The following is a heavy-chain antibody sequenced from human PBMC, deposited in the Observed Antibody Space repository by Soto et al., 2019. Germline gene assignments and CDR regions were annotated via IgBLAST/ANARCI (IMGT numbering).Heavy chain of an antibody. V-gene: IGHV5-51*01. J-gene: IGHJ4*02. CDR1: GYTFSNCW. D-gene: IGHD2-8*01. CDR2: IYPGDSDT. Sequence: GESLKISCKGSGYTFSNCWIGWVRQMPGKGLERMGIIYPGDSDTKYSPSFEGHVTISADKSITTAYLQWSSLKASDTAMYYCARQYCSNGIYYRHFDYWSQGTQVTVSS. CDR3: ARQYCSNGIYYRHFDY.